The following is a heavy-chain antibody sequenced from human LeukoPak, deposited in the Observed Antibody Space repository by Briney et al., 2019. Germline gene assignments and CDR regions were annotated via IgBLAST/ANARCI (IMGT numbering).Heavy chain of an antibody. Sequence: SETLSLTCTVSGGSISSGGYYWSWIRQHPGKGLEWIGYIYYSGSTYYNPSLKSRVTISVDTSKNQFSLKLSSVTAADTAVYYCARGGYSYGFFDYWGQGTLVTVSS. J-gene: IGHJ4*02. V-gene: IGHV4-31*03. CDR1: GGSISSGGYY. CDR3: ARGGYSYGFFDY. D-gene: IGHD5-18*01. CDR2: IYYSGST.